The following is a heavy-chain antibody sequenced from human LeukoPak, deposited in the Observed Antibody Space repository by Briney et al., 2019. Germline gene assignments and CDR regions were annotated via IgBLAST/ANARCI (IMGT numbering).Heavy chain of an antibody. J-gene: IGHJ4*02. CDR1: GFTFSSYA. CDR3: ANWGVGGPRSLTDY. V-gene: IGHV3-23*01. D-gene: IGHD1-26*01. Sequence: EGSLRLSCAASGFTFSSYAMSWVRQAPGKGLEWVSAISGSGGSTYYADSVKGRFTISRDNSKNTLYLQMNSLRAEDTAVYYCANWGVGGPRSLTDYWGQGTLVTVSS. CDR2: ISGSGGST.